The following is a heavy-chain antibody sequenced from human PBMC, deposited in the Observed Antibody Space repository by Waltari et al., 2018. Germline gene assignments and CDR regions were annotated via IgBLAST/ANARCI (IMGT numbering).Heavy chain of an antibody. J-gene: IGHJ6*02. D-gene: IGHD6-13*01. V-gene: IGHV4-39*07. CDR1: GGSISSSSYY. CDR2: IYYSGST. CDR3: AISSSWYPNYYYGMDV. Sequence: QLQLQESGPGLVKPSETLSLTCTVSGGSISSSSYYWGWIRQPPGKGLEWIGSIYYSGSTYYNPSRKSRVTISVDTSKNQFSLKLSSVTAADTAVYYCAISSSWYPNYYYGMDVWGQGTTVTVSS.